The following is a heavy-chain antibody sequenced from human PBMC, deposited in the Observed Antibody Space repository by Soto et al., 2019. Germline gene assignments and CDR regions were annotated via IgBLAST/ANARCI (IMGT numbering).Heavy chain of an antibody. CDR2: IYYSGST. CDR1: GGSISSGGYY. Sequence: QVQLQESGPGLVKPSQTLSLTCTVSGGSISSGGYYWSWIRQHPGKGLEWIGYIYYSGSTYYNPSLKSRVTISVDTSKNQFSLKLSSVTAADTAVYYCARDSLYDFWSGARGYYYYMDVWGKGTTVTVSS. J-gene: IGHJ6*03. V-gene: IGHV4-31*03. D-gene: IGHD3-3*01. CDR3: ARDSLYDFWSGARGYYYYMDV.